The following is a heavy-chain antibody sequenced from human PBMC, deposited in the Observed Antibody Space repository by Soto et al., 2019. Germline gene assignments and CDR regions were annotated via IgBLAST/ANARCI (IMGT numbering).Heavy chain of an antibody. Sequence: SETLSLICTASGGSISSSFWSWIRQPPGKGLGWIGYIYYGGSTNYTPSLHRRPTLSVYTSKNQFSLKLSSVTAADTAMYYCARERAEYYYDSSGYYPPFYYDYGMDVWGQGTTVTVAS. J-gene: IGHJ6*02. D-gene: IGHD3-22*01. CDR2: IYYGGST. V-gene: IGHV4-59*12. CDR3: ARERAEYYYDSSGYYPPFYYDYGMDV. CDR1: GGSISSSF.